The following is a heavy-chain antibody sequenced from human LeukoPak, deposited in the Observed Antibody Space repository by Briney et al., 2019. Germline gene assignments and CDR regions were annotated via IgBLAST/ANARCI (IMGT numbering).Heavy chain of an antibody. CDR2: INPNSGGT. Sequence: ASVKVSCKASGYTFTGYYMHWVRQAPGQGLEWLGWINPNSGGTNYAQKFQGRVTMTRDTSISTAYMELSRLRSDDTAVYYCARSLLRGYSYGYPDYWGQGTLVTVSS. CDR3: ARSLLRGYSYGYPDY. D-gene: IGHD5-18*01. V-gene: IGHV1-2*02. CDR1: GYTFTGYY. J-gene: IGHJ4*02.